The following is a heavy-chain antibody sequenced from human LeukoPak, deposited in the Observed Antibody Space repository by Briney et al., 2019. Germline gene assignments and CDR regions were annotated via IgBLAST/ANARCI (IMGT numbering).Heavy chain of an antibody. J-gene: IGHJ2*01. CDR2: IFYSGST. Sequence: SETLSLTRAVSGGSINSYYWSCIRQRLGKGLGWIGYIFYSGSTNYNPSLKSRVTTSVDTSKNQFSLKLRSVTAAETAVYYCARYYTEMITVTTWAVDLWGRGTLVSVSS. CDR1: GGSINSYY. D-gene: IGHD4-17*01. CDR3: ARYYTEMITVTTWAVDL. V-gene: IGHV4-59*08.